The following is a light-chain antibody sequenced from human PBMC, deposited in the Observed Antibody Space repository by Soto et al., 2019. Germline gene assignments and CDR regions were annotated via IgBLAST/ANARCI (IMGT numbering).Light chain of an antibody. V-gene: IGLV2-11*01. CDR2: DVT. CDR1: SSDIGDSNY. CDR3: CSYAGSYTLV. Sequence: QSALTQPRSVSGSPGQSVTISCTGTSSDIGDSNYVSWHQQHPGKAPKLLIYDVTRRPSGVPDRFSGSKSGNTASLTISGLQAEDEADYFCCSYAGSYTLVFGGGTKLTVL. J-gene: IGLJ2*01.